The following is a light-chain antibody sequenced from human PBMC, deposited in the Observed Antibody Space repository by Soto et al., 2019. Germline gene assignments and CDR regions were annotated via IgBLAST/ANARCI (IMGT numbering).Light chain of an antibody. CDR2: QTS. CDR3: HQRQSWPRT. V-gene: IGKV3-11*01. J-gene: IGKJ1*01. Sequence: EIVLTQSPATLSSFPGDRVTLSCRASQYINTRLAWYQHRPGQSPRLLIYQTSLRSAGIPDRFSASGSGTDFTLTISDVQPEDFALYYCHQRQSWPRTFGQGKKVDI. CDR1: QYINTR.